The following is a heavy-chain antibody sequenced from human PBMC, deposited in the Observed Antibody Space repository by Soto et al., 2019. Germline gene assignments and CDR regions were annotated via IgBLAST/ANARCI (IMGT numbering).Heavy chain of an antibody. CDR1: GFTVSSYH. CDR3: AKDPSYDTSGPTAY. V-gene: IGHV3-66*01. D-gene: IGHD3-22*01. J-gene: IGHJ4*02. CDR2: IYSGGSA. Sequence: GGSLRLSCAASGFTVSSYHMSWVRQAPGKGLEWVSVIYSGGSADFADSVKGRFTMSRDNSKNTLYLQMSSLRVEDTAVYYCAKDPSYDTSGPTAYWGQGTLVTV.